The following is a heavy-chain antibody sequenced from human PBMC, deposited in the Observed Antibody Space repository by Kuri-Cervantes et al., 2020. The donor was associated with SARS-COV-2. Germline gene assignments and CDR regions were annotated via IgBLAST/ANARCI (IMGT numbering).Heavy chain of an antibody. V-gene: IGHV4-61*10. CDR1: GGSISSGSYY. CDR3: ARVKYYDFWSGYHTRYYYGMDV. D-gene: IGHD3-3*01. CDR2: INHSGST. Sequence: SETLSLTCTVSGGSISSGSYYWSWIRQPAGKGLEWIGEINHSGSTNYNPSLKSRVTISVDTSKNQFSLKLSSVTAADTAVYYYARVKYYDFWSGYHTRYYYGMDVWGQGTTVTVSS. J-gene: IGHJ6*02.